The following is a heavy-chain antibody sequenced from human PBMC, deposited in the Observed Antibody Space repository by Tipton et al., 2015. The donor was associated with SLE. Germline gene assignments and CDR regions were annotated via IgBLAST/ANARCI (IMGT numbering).Heavy chain of an antibody. Sequence: TLSLTCAVNGESFSDFYWSWIRQPPGKGLEWIGQIHHSAGTDYNASFKSRVTISMDTSKKQFSLKLSSVTAADTAVYYCATGQADGLRLGELSLWGGYYYGMDVWGQGTTVTVSS. CDR2: IHHSAGT. J-gene: IGHJ6*02. CDR3: ATGQADGLRLGELSLWGGYYYGMDV. CDR1: GESFSDFY. D-gene: IGHD3-16*02. V-gene: IGHV4-34*01.